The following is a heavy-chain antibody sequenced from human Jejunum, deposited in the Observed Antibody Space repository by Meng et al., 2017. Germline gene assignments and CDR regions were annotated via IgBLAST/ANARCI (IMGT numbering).Heavy chain of an antibody. CDR1: GGTFSTYT. Sequence: QVQLVQSGAEVKKPGSSVKVSCKASGGTFSTYTINWVRQAPGQGLEWMGKIVPVLGLADYAQKFQGRVTITADRSTSTAYMELSSPRSEDTAMYYCARDGDTYVGGYYFDYWGQGTLVTVSS. D-gene: IGHD5-18*01. CDR3: ARDGDTYVGGYYFDY. V-gene: IGHV1-69*08. J-gene: IGHJ4*02. CDR2: IVPVLGLA.